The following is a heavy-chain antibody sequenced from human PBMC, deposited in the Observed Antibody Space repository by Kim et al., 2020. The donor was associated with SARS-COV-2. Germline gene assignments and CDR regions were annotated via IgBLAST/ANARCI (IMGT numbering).Heavy chain of an antibody. J-gene: IGHJ4*02. V-gene: IGHV3-74*01. CDR3: ARDSSGFYSGYFDS. Sequence: SADSVQRRITNSRDNAKNTVYLQMNSLRAEDTAVYYCARDSSGFYSGYFDSWGQGTLVTFSS. D-gene: IGHD3-22*01.